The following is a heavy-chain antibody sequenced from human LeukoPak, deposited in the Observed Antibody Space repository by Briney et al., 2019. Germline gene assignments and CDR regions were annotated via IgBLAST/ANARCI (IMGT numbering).Heavy chain of an antibody. J-gene: IGHJ3*02. CDR3: ARDFPGPHDAFDI. Sequence: SETLSLTCTVSGGSISSYYWSWIRQPPGKGLEWIGYIYYSGSTNYNPSLKSRVTISVDTSKNQFSLKLSSVTAADTAVYYCARDFPGPHDAFDIWGQGTMVTVSS. CDR2: IYYSGST. CDR1: GGSISSYY. V-gene: IGHV4-59*01.